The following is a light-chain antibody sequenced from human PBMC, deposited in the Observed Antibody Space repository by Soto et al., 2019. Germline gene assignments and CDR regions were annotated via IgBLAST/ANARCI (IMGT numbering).Light chain of an antibody. CDR1: QGISSW. J-gene: IGKJ1*01. Sequence: DIQMTQSPSSVSASVGDRVTITCRASQGISSWLAWYQQKPGKAPKLLIYKASTLKSGAPSRFSGSGSGTVFTLTISSLQADDFAVYCCQQYGSPLRTFGQGTQLEI. CDR3: QQYGSPLRT. CDR2: KAS. V-gene: IGKV1-5*03.